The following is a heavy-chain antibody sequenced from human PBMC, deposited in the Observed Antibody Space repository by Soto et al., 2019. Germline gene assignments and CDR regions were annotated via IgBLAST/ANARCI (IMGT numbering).Heavy chain of an antibody. Sequence: SETLSLTCTVSGGSISSGNYYWSWIRQHPGKGLEWIGYIYYSGSTSYNPSLKSRVTISVDTSKNHFSLKLSSVTAADTAVYYCARDHYRYCTSSSCYWRAFDIWGQGTMVT. V-gene: IGHV4-31*03. CDR3: ARDHYRYCTSSSCYWRAFDI. CDR2: IYYSGST. J-gene: IGHJ3*02. CDR1: GGSISSGNYY. D-gene: IGHD2-2*01.